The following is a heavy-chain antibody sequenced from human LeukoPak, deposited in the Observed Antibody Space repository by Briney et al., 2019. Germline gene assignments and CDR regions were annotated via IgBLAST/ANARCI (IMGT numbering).Heavy chain of an antibody. J-gene: IGHJ4*02. V-gene: IGHV4-39*07. Sequence: SETLSLTCTVSGGSISSSSYYWGWIRQPPGKGLEWIGSIYYSGSTYYNPSLKSRVTISVDTSKNQFSLKLSSVTAADTAVYYCARDSSSWYGTFGYWGQGTLVTVSS. D-gene: IGHD6-13*01. CDR2: IYYSGST. CDR1: GGSISSSSYY. CDR3: ARDSSSWYGTFGY.